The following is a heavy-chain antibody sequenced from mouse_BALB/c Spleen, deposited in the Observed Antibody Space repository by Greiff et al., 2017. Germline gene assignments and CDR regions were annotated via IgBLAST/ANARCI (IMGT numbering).Heavy chain of an antibody. CDR1: GFNIKDTY. D-gene: IGHD2-3*01. J-gene: IGHJ4*01. V-gene: IGHV14-3*02. Sequence: VQLQQSGAELVKPGASVKLSCTASGFNIKDTYMHWVKQRPEQGLEWIGRIDPANGNTKYDPKFQGKATITADTSSNTAYLQLSSLTSEDTAVYYCARAPDGYYDYAMDYWGQGTSVTVSS. CDR3: ARAPDGYYDYAMDY. CDR2: IDPANGNT.